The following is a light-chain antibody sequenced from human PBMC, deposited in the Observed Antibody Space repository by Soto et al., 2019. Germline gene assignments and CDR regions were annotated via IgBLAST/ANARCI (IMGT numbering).Light chain of an antibody. CDR3: QSYDNSLSGFWV. CDR1: SSNIGARYD. V-gene: IGLV1-40*01. CDR2: GNN. J-gene: IGLJ3*02. Sequence: QSVLTQPPSVSGAPGQRVTISCTGSSSNIGARYDVHWYQQLPGTAPKLLIYGNNNRPSGVPDRFSGSKSGTSASLAITGLQAEDEADYYCQSYDNSLSGFWVFGGGTKLTVL.